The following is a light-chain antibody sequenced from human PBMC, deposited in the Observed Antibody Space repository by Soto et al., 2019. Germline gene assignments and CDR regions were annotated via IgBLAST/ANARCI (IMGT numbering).Light chain of an antibody. V-gene: IGKV3-15*01. CDR2: GAT. J-gene: IGKJ1*01. Sequence: EIVMTQSRATMSLSPGARATSSCMASQSFSILLAWYQQKPGQAPRLLIHGATTRATGIPARFSGSGSGTEFTLTISSLQSEDFAVYYCQQYNNWPRTFGQGTKVDI. CDR3: QQYNNWPRT. CDR1: QSFSIL.